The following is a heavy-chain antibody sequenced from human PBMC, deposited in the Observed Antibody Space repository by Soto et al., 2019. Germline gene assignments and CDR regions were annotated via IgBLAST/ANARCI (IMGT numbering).Heavy chain of an antibody. CDR2: ISAYNGNT. CDR1: GYTFPSSG. J-gene: IGHJ6*02. D-gene: IGHD3-3*01. V-gene: IGHV1-18*04. CDR3: ARDRREYDFWSGSPPTKYGMDV. Sequence: APQTVSCKASGYTFPSSGISWVRQAPGQGLEWMGWISAYNGNTNYAQKLQGRVTMTTDTSTSTAYMELRSLRSDDTAVYYCARDRREYDFWSGSPPTKYGMDVWGQGTTVTVSS.